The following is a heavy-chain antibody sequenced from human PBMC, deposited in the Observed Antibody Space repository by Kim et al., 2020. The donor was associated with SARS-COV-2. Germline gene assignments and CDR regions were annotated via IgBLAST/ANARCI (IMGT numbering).Heavy chain of an antibody. V-gene: IGHV4-31*03. CDR2: IYYSGST. CDR3: ARETLGGDYAGVVDY. Sequence: SETLSLTCTVSGGSISSGGYYWSWIRQHPGKGLEWIGYIYYSGSTYYNPSLKSRVTISVDTSKNQFSLKLSSVTAADTAVYYCARETLGGDYAGVVDYWGQGTLVTVSS. CDR1: GGSISSGGYY. J-gene: IGHJ4*02. D-gene: IGHD4-17*01.